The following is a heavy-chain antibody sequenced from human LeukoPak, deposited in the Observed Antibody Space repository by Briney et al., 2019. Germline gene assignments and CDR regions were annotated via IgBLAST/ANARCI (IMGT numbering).Heavy chain of an antibody. V-gene: IGHV4-4*07. CDR2: IYTSGST. CDR1: GGSISSYY. J-gene: IGHJ6*02. CDR3: ARDEAVWVGATFTHGMDV. D-gene: IGHD1-26*01. Sequence: SETLSLTCTVSGGSISSYYWSWIRQPAGKGLEWIGRIYTSGSTNYNPSLKSRVTISVDTSKNQFSLKLSSVTAADTAVYYCARDEAVWVGATFTHGMDVWGQGTTVTVSS.